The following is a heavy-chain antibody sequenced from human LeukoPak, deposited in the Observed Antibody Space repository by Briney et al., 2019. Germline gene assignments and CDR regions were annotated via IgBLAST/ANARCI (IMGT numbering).Heavy chain of an antibody. CDR3: ARGPPLFDP. CDR2: IDISSSST. J-gene: IGHJ5*02. Sequence: PGGSLRLSCVASGFTFSDYTMNWVRQAPGKGLEWISYIDISSSSTYYADSVKGRFTISRDNAKNSLHLQMSSLRAEDTALYYCARGPPLFDPWGQGTLVTVSS. CDR1: GFTFSDYT. V-gene: IGHV3-48*04.